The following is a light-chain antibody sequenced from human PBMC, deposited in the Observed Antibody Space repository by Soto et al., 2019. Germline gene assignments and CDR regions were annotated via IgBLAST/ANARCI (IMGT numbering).Light chain of an antibody. V-gene: IGKV1-39*01. CDR1: QSISNY. Sequence: DIQMTQSPSSLSASVGDRVTITCRASQSISNYLNWYQQKPGKAPKFLIYAGSSLQSGVPSRFSGSGSGTDFTLTISSLQPEDVATYYCQKHDNAPLTFGGGTKVDIK. J-gene: IGKJ4*01. CDR2: AGS. CDR3: QKHDNAPLT.